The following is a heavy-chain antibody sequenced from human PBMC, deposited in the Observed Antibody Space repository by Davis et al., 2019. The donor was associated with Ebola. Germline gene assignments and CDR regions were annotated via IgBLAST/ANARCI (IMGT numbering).Heavy chain of an antibody. CDR1: GFTFSGSA. CDR2: IRSKANSYAT. CDR3: TRFGWGRGLPYYYYMDV. J-gene: IGHJ6*03. D-gene: IGHD3-16*01. V-gene: IGHV3-73*01. Sequence: GESLKISCAASGFTFSGSAMHWVRQASGKGLEWVGRIRSKANSYATAYAASVKGRFTISRDDSKNTAYLQMNSLKTEETAVYYCTRFGWGRGLPYYYYMDVWGKGTTVTVSS.